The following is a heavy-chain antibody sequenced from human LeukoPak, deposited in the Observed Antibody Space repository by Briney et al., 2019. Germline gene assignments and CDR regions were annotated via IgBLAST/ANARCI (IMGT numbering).Heavy chain of an antibody. Sequence: GGSLRLSCAASGFTFSDYYMSWIRQAPGKGLEWLSYLTSSSNTMYYADSVKGRFTISRDNAKNSLYLQMNSLRAEDTAVYYCARRQSGYDYDWGQGTLVTVSS. CDR2: LTSSSNTM. CDR1: GFTFSDYY. V-gene: IGHV3-11*04. D-gene: IGHD5-12*01. CDR3: ARRQSGYDYD. J-gene: IGHJ4*02.